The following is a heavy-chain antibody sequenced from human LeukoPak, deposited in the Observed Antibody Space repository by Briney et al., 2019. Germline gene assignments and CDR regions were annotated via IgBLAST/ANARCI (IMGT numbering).Heavy chain of an antibody. CDR3: ARELRGSYFSFDY. J-gene: IGHJ4*02. D-gene: IGHD1-26*01. CDR1: GYTFTGYY. Sequence: GASVKVSCKASGYTFTGYYMHWVRQAPGQGLEWMGWINPNSGGTNYAQKFQGRVTMTRDTSISTAYMELSRLRSDDTAVYYCARELRGSYFSFDYWGQGTLVTVSS. V-gene: IGHV1-2*02. CDR2: INPNSGGT.